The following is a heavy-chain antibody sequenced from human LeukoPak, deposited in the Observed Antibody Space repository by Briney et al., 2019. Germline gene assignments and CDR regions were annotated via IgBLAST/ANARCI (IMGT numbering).Heavy chain of an antibody. Sequence: SETLSLTCTVSGGSISSGGYYWSWIRQHPGKGLEWIGYIYYSGSTYCNPSLKSRVTISVDTSKNQFSLKLSSVTAADTAVYYCARGTTESGTNYYYGMDVWGQGTTVTVSS. CDR1: GGSISSGGYY. V-gene: IGHV4-31*03. CDR3: ARGTTESGTNYYYGMDV. CDR2: IYYSGST. J-gene: IGHJ6*02. D-gene: IGHD1/OR15-1a*01.